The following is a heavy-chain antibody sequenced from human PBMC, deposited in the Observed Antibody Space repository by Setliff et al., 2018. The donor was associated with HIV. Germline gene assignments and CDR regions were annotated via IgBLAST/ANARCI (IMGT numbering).Heavy chain of an antibody. J-gene: IGHJ1*01. CDR3: SKGGANGWYGGYFQH. Sequence: ASVKVSCAASGFTFSSYAMSWVRQAPGKGLEWVSGISASGGSIYYADSVKGRFTISRDHYKNTLYLQMSSLRAEDTAVYYCSKGGANGWYGGYFQHWGQGTLVTVSS. CDR1: GFTFSSYA. D-gene: IGHD6-19*01. CDR2: ISASGGSI. V-gene: IGHV3-23*01.